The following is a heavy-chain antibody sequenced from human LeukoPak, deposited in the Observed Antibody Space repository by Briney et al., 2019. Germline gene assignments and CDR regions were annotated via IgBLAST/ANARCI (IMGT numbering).Heavy chain of an antibody. CDR1: GFTFNSYN. V-gene: IGHV3-21*04. CDR2: ISSSSTYI. J-gene: IGHJ4*02. D-gene: IGHD2-21*02. Sequence: GSLRLSCAASGFTFNSYNMNWVRQAPGKGLEWVSSISSSSTYIYYADFVKGRFTISRDNSKNTLYLQMNSLRAENTAVYYCAKVPLVTAFKYFDYWGQGTLVTVSS. CDR3: AKVPLVTAFKYFDY.